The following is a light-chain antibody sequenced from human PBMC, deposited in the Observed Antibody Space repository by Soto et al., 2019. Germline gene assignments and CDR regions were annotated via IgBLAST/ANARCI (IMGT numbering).Light chain of an antibody. CDR2: RNN. CDR3: AAWDDSLSGVL. J-gene: IGLJ2*01. CDR1: DSNIGNNF. Sequence: QSVLTQPPSTSGTPGQRVSVSCSGGDSNIGNNFVFWYQQFPGTAPKLLIYRNNQRPSGVPDRFSGSKSGTSASLAISGLRSEDEADYYCAAWDDSLSGVLIGGGTKLTVL. V-gene: IGLV1-47*01.